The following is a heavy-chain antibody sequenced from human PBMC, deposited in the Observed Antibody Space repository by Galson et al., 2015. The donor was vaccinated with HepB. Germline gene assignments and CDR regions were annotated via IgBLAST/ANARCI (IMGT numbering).Heavy chain of an antibody. Sequence: CAISGDSVSSNSAAWNWIRQSPSRGLEWLGRTYYRSKWYNDYAVSVKSRITINPDTSENQFSLQLNSVTPEDTAVYYCARDTAVAPYDAFDIWGQGTMVTVSS. D-gene: IGHD6-19*01. J-gene: IGHJ3*02. CDR2: TYYRSKWYN. CDR3: ARDTAVAPYDAFDI. CDR1: GDSVSSNSAA. V-gene: IGHV6-1*01.